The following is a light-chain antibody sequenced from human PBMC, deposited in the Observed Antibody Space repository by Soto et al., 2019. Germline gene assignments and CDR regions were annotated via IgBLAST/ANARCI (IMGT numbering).Light chain of an antibody. V-gene: IGKV3-15*01. Sequence: PGERVTLSCRASQSVSSSYLTWYQQKPGQAPRLLIYGASTRATGIPARFSGSGSGTEFTLTISSLQSEDFAVYFCQQYNNWPPVTFGPGTKVDIK. CDR2: GAS. CDR3: QQYNNWPPVT. CDR1: QSVSSSY. J-gene: IGKJ3*01.